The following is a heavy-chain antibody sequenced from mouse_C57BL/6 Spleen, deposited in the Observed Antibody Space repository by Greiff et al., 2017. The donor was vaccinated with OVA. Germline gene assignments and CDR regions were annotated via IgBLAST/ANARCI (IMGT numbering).Heavy chain of an antibody. V-gene: IGHV5-9*01. Sequence: EVHLVESGGGLVKPGGSLKLSCAASGFTFSSYTMSWVRQTPEKRLEWVATISGGGGNTYYPDSVKGRFTISRDNAKNTLYLQMSSLRSEDTALYYCARHPYYGYDPYAMDYWGQGTSVTVSS. CDR3: ARHPYYGYDPYAMDY. D-gene: IGHD2-9*01. CDR2: ISGGGGNT. J-gene: IGHJ4*01. CDR1: GFTFSSYT.